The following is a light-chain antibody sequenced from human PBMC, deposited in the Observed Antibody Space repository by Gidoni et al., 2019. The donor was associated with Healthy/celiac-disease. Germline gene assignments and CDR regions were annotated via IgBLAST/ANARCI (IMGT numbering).Light chain of an antibody. J-gene: IGKJ1*01. V-gene: IGKV3-15*01. Sequence: EIVMTQSPATLSVSPGERATLSCRASQSDSSNLAWYQQKPGQAPRLLIYGASTGATGIPARFSGSGSGTEFTLTISSLQSEDFAVYYCQQYNNLPRTFGQGTKVEIK. CDR2: GAS. CDR1: QSDSSN. CDR3: QQYNNLPRT.